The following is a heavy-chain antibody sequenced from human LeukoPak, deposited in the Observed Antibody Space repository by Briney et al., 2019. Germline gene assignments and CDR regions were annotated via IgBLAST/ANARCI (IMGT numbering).Heavy chain of an antibody. D-gene: IGHD3-22*01. Sequence: SETLSLTCAVYGGSFSGYYWSWIRQPPGKGLEWIGEINHSGSTNYNPSLKSRVTISVDTSKNQFSLRLSSVPAADTAVYYCARDRSDGSGYYGYYFDYWGQGNLVSVSS. J-gene: IGHJ4*02. CDR1: GGSFSGYY. CDR2: INHSGST. V-gene: IGHV4-34*01. CDR3: ARDRSDGSGYYGYYFDY.